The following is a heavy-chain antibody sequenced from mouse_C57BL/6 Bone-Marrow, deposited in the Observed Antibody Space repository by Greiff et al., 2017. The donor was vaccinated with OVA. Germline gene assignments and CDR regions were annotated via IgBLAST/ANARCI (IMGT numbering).Heavy chain of an antibody. CDR1: GYTFTDHT. CDR3: TRAYYGSSLYAMDY. V-gene: IGHV1-78*01. J-gene: IGHJ4*01. D-gene: IGHD1-1*01. CDR2: IYPRDGST. Sequence: VQLQQSDAELVKPGASVKISCKVSGYTFTDHTIHWMKQRPEQGLEWIGYIYPRDGSTKYNEKFKGKATLTADKSSSTAYMQLNSLTSENSAVYFCTRAYYGSSLYAMDYWGQGTSVTVSS.